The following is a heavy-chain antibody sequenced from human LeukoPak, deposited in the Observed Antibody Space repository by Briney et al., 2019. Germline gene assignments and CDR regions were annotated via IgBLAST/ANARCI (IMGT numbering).Heavy chain of an antibody. Sequence: GGSLRLSCAASGFTFSSYAMHWVRQAPGKGLEWVAVISYDGSKKYYADSVKGRFTISRDNSKNTLYLQMNSLRAEDTAVYYCAKDSRATTVTTVDYFDYWGQGTLVTVSS. V-gene: IGHV3-30*04. D-gene: IGHD4-17*01. CDR3: AKDSRATTVTTVDYFDY. CDR2: ISYDGSKK. CDR1: GFTFSSYA. J-gene: IGHJ4*02.